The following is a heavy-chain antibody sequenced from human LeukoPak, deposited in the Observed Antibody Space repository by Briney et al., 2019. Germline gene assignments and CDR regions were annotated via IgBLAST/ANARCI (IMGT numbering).Heavy chain of an antibody. D-gene: IGHD5-12*01. CDR2: ISGSGGST. Sequence: GGSLRLSCAASGFTFSSYAMSWVRQAPGKGLEWVSAISGSGGSTYYADSVKGRFTISRDNSKNTLYLQMNSLRAEDTAVYYCAKDIYVDIVATRDYWGQGTLVTVSS. V-gene: IGHV3-23*01. J-gene: IGHJ4*02. CDR1: GFTFSSYA. CDR3: AKDIYVDIVATRDY.